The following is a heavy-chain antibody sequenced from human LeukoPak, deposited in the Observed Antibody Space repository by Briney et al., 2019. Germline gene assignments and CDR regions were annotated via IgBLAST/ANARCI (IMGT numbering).Heavy chain of an antibody. Sequence: PSETLSLTCTVSGGSISSYYWSWIRQPPGKGLEWIGYIYYSGSTNYNPSLKSRVTISVDTSKNQFSLKLSSVTAADTAVYYCARGVLRYFDWLSNSYYFDYWGQGTLVTVSS. CDR1: GGSISSYY. V-gene: IGHV4-59*12. CDR2: IYYSGST. J-gene: IGHJ4*02. CDR3: ARGVLRYFDWLSNSYYFDY. D-gene: IGHD3-9*01.